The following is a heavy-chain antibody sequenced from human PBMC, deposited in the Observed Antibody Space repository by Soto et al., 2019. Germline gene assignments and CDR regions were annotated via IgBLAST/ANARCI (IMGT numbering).Heavy chain of an antibody. J-gene: IGHJ3*02. D-gene: IGHD3-3*01. V-gene: IGHV7-4-1*01. CDR3: ARGRYDFWSGRRGAFDI. Sequence: ASVKVSCKASGYTFTCYARNWVRQAPGQGLEWMGWINTNTGNPTYAQGFTGRFVFSLDTSVSTQYLQICSLKAEDTAVYYCARGRYDFWSGRRGAFDIWGQGTMVTVS. CDR2: INTNTGNP. CDR1: GYTFTCYA.